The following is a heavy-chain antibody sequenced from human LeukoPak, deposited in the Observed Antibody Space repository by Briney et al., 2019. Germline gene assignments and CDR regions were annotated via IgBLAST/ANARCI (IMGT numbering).Heavy chain of an antibody. CDR1: GYTFTIYA. V-gene: IGHV1-3*01. Sequence: ASVTVSFTASGYTFTIYAMHWVRQAPGQRLEWMGWINAGNGNTKYSQKFQGRVTITRDTSASTAYMELSSLRSEDTAVYYCARSRYGSGGSWYYFDYWGQGTLVTVSS. D-gene: IGHD2-15*01. J-gene: IGHJ4*02. CDR2: INAGNGNT. CDR3: ARSRYGSGGSWYYFDY.